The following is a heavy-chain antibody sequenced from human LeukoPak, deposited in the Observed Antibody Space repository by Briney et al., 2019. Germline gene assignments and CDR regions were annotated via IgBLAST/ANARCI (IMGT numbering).Heavy chain of an antibody. D-gene: IGHD1-26*01. CDR3: AKDENSGSYNY. Sequence: GGSLRLSCAASGFTSSTYAMSWVRQAPGKGLEWVSVIYSGGSTYYADSVKGRFTISRDNSKNTLYLQMNSLRAEDTAVYYCAKDENSGSYNYWGQGTLVTVSS. J-gene: IGHJ4*02. V-gene: IGHV3-66*01. CDR1: GFTSSTYA. CDR2: IYSGGST.